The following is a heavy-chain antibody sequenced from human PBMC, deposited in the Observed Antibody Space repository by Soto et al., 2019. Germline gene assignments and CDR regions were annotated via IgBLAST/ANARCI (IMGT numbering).Heavy chain of an antibody. D-gene: IGHD3-10*01. CDR2: ISGSGSKT. CDR3: AKDSRNYYYSSGPFDP. J-gene: IGHJ5*02. V-gene: IGHV3-23*01. Sequence: EVQLLESGGGLVQPGGSLRLSCAASGFTFSSYAMSWVRQAPGKGLEWVSTISGSGSKTYYADSVKGRFTISKDNSKSTLNRQMNSLRAEDTAVYYCAKDSRNYYYSSGPFDPWGQGTLVTVSS. CDR1: GFTFSSYA.